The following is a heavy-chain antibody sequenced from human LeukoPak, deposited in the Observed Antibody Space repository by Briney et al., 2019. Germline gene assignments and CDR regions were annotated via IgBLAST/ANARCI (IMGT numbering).Heavy chain of an antibody. V-gene: IGHV4-34*01. CDR3: ASYGSGSYYRGAYYYGMDV. CDR2: INHSGST. J-gene: IGHJ6*02. Sequence: SETQSLTCAVYGGSFSGYYWSWIRQPPGKGLEWIGEINHSGSTNYNPSLKSRVTISVDTSKNQFSLKLSSVTAADTAVYYCASYGSGSYYRGAYYYGMDVWGQGTTVTVSS. D-gene: IGHD3-10*01. CDR1: GGSFSGYY.